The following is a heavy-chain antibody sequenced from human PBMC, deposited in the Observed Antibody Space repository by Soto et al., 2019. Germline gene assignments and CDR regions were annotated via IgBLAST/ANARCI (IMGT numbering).Heavy chain of an antibody. V-gene: IGHV3-33*01. Sequence: QVQLVESGGGVVQPGRSLRLSCAASGFTFSSYGMHWVRQAPGKGLEWVAVIWYDGSNKYYADSVKGRFTISRDNSKNTLYMQMNSLRAEDTAVYYCAREGYCSSTSCLYEFDYWGQGTLVTVSS. D-gene: IGHD2-2*01. CDR3: AREGYCSSTSCLYEFDY. CDR2: IWYDGSNK. J-gene: IGHJ4*02. CDR1: GFTFSSYG.